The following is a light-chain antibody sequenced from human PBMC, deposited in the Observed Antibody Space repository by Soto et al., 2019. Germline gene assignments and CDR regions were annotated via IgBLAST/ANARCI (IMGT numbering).Light chain of an antibody. CDR1: ALPKQY. J-gene: IGLJ1*01. V-gene: IGLV3-25*02. Sequence: SYELTQPPPVSVSPGQTAKITCSGTALPKQYAAWYQQKPGQAPLLVISQDTERPSGIPERFTGSSSWTTVTLTISGVQEEDVADYVCQLVVACGSFVCGAGTKVTVL. CDR3: QLVVACGSFV. CDR2: QDT.